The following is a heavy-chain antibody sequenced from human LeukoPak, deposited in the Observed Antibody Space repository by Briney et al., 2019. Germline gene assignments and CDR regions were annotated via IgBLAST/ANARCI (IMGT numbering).Heavy chain of an antibody. J-gene: IGHJ3*02. V-gene: IGHV4-30-4*01. D-gene: IGHD3-10*01. CDR1: GGSIRSGDYY. CDR3: ARDVMVRGVINDDAFDI. Sequence: SETLSLTCTVSGGSIRSGDYYWRWIRQPRGRGVEWIGYIYYSGSTYYNPARKSRVTISVDTSKNQFSLKLSSVTAADTAVYYCARDVMVRGVINDDAFDIWGQGTMVTVSS. CDR2: IYYSGST.